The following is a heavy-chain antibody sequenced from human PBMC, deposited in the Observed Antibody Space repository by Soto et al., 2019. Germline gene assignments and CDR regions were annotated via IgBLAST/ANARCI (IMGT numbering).Heavy chain of an antibody. D-gene: IGHD2-8*02. V-gene: IGHV5-51*01. J-gene: IGHJ6*02. CDR3: ARHLISPGYYDYGMDV. CDR1: GYSFTSYW. Sequence: PGESLKISCKGSGYSFTSYWIAWVRQMPGKGLEWMGIIYPGDSNSRYRPSFQGQATMSVDKSLNTVYLQWGSLKASDTALYYCARHLISPGYYDYGMDVWGQGTTVTVSS. CDR2: IYPGDSNS.